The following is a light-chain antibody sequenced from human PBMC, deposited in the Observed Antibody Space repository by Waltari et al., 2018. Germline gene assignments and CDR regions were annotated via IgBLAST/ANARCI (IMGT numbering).Light chain of an antibody. V-gene: IGLV3-21*03. Sequence: SYALTQPPSVSVAPGKTARITCGGDNIGSKAVHWYQQKAGQAPVLVGYDDIERPSGIPERFSGSNSGNTATLTIGRVEAGDEADYFCQVWESSTDHFWVFGGGTKLTVL. J-gene: IGLJ3*02. CDR3: QVWESSTDHFWV. CDR2: DDI. CDR1: NIGSKA.